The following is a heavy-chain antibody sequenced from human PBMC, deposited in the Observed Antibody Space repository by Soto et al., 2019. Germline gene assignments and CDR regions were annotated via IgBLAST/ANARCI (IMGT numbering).Heavy chain of an antibody. CDR1: WGNIIDYA. CDR2: ISGSGGST. J-gene: IGHJ4*02. V-gene: IGHV3-23*01. CDR3: AIISGYSSIWYRRADFDY. Sequence: AASWGNIIDYAVSRILKKKRKGLEWVSAISGSGGSTYYADSVKGRFTISRDNSKNTLYLQMNSLRAEDTAVYYCAIISGYSSIWYRRADFDYWGQGTLVTVSS. D-gene: IGHD6-13*01.